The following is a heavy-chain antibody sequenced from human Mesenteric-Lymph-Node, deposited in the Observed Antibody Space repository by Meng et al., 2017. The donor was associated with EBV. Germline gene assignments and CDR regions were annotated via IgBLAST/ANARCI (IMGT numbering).Heavy chain of an antibody. CDR3: AREMNYDILTGFYDY. D-gene: IGHD3-9*01. CDR1: GFTVTHTY. V-gene: IGHV3-53*01. Sequence: VHRAAPGGVLIRVGGSLRISGAAMGFTVTHTYMTGVRQAPGKGLEWVSVISRGGRTYYADSVKGRFTISRDNSKNTLDLQMNSLRADDTAVYYCAREMNYDILTGFYDYWGQGTLVTVSS. J-gene: IGHJ4*02. CDR2: ISRGGRT.